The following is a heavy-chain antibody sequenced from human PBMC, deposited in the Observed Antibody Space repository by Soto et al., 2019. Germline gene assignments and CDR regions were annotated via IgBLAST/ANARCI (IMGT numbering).Heavy chain of an antibody. J-gene: IGHJ4*02. CDR3: ARGGQLETFDY. Sequence: QVQLVESGGGVVQPGRSLRLSCAASGFTFSSYGMHRVRQAPGKGLEWVAVISYDGSNKYYADSVKGRFTISRDNSKNTLYLQMNSLRAEDTAVYYCARGGQLETFDYWGQGTLVTVSS. CDR2: ISYDGSNK. CDR1: GFTFSSYG. D-gene: IGHD6-6*01. V-gene: IGHV3-30*03.